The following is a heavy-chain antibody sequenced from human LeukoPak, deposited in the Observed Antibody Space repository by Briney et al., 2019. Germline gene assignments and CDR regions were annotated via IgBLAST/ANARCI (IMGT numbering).Heavy chain of an antibody. Sequence: GASVKVSCKASGYTFTSYGISWVRQAPGQGLEWMGWISAYNGNTNYVQKLQGRVTMTTDTSTSTAYMELRSLRSDDTAVYYCARGSPRYSSSWYGWFDPWGQGTLVTVSS. V-gene: IGHV1-18*01. D-gene: IGHD6-13*01. CDR1: GYTFTSYG. J-gene: IGHJ5*02. CDR3: ARGSPRYSSSWYGWFDP. CDR2: ISAYNGNT.